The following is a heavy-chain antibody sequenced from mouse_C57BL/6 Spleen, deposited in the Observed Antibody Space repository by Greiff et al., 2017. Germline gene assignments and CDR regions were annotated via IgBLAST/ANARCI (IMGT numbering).Heavy chain of an antibody. CDR2: IYPGSGST. CDR1: GYTFTSYW. Sequence: VQLQQPGAELVKPGASVKMSCKASGYTFTSYWITWVKQRPGQGLEWIGDIYPGSGSTNYNEKFKSKATLTVDKPSSTAYMQLSSLTSEDSAVYYCAREGAYWGQGTLVTVSA. CDR3: AREGAY. J-gene: IGHJ3*01. V-gene: IGHV1-55*01.